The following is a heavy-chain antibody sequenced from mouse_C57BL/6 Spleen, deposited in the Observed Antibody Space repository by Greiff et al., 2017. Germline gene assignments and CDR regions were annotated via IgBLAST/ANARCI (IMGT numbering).Heavy chain of an antibody. CDR1: GFTFSSYG. Sequence: EVQLVDSGGDLVKPGGSLKLSCAASGFTFSSYGMSWVRQTPDKRLEWVATISSGGSYTYYPDSVKGRFTISRDNAKNTLYLQMSSLKSEDTAMYYCARPPRGYFDVWGTGTTGTVSS. J-gene: IGHJ1*03. V-gene: IGHV5-6*01. CDR2: ISSGGSYT. CDR3: ARPPRGYFDV.